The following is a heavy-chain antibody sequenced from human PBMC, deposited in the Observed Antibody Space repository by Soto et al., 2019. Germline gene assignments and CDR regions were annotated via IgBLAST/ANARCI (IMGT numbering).Heavy chain of an antibody. CDR2: ISGSGGST. CDR1: GFTFSSYA. D-gene: IGHD3-3*01. CDR3: AKAPVGYDFWSGYLLY. V-gene: IGHV3-23*01. Sequence: GGSLRLSCAASGFTFSSYAMSWVRQTPGKGLEWVSAISGSGGSTYYADSVKGRFTISRDNSKNTLYLQMNSLRAEDTAVYYCAKAPVGYDFWSGYLLYWGQGTLVTVSS. J-gene: IGHJ4*02.